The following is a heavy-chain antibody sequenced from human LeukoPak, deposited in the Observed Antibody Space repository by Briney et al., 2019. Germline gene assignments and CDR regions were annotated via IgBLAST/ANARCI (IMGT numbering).Heavy chain of an antibody. CDR1: RFTFSSYA. J-gene: IGHJ6*02. CDR2: ISYDGSNK. CDR3: LRAPRDGGNSNYYYYGMDV. Sequence: GGSLRLSCAASRFTFSSYAMHWLRQAPGKGLEWVAVISYDGSNKFYADSVKGRFTLSRDNSKNTLYLQMNSLRIEDTAVYHCLRAPRDGGNSNYYYYGMDVWGQGTTVTVSS. D-gene: IGHD4-23*01. V-gene: IGHV3-30-3*01.